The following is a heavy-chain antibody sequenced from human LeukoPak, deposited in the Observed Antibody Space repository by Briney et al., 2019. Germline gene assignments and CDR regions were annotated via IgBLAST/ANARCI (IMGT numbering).Heavy chain of an antibody. CDR3: ARTSGSTSCYVCNWFDP. J-gene: IGHJ5*02. D-gene: IGHD2-2*01. CDR1: GYTFTSYD. V-gene: IGHV1-46*01. Sequence: ASVKVSCKASGYTFTSYDINWVRQAPGQGLEWMGIINPSGGSTSYAQKFQGRVTMTRDTSTSTVYMELSSLRSEDTAVYYCARTSGSTSCYVCNWFDPWGQGTLVTVSS. CDR2: INPSGGST.